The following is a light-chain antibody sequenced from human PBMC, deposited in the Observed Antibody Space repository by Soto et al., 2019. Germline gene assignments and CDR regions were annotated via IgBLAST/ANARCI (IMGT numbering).Light chain of an antibody. CDR2: AAS. Sequence: DIQMTQTPPSLSASVGDRVTITCRASQAISKYLAWYQQKPGKVPKLLIYAASTLQSGVPSRFSGSGSGTDFTLTISSLQPEDVATYYCQKYNSAPWTFGQGTKVEIK. J-gene: IGKJ1*01. V-gene: IGKV1-27*01. CDR1: QAISKY. CDR3: QKYNSAPWT.